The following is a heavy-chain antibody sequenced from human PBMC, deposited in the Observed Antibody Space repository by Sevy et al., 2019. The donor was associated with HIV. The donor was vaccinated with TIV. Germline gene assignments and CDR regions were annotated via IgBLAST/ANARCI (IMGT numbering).Heavy chain of an antibody. CDR1: GYTFTSYY. Sequence: ASVKVSRKASGYTFTSYYIHWVRQAPGQGLEWMGIVNPYGGSTSYAQKFQGRVTMTRDTSTSTVYMELSSLRSEDTAVYYCAKEGTDYSKYNWFDPWGQGTLVTVSS. CDR2: VNPYGGST. V-gene: IGHV1-46*01. D-gene: IGHD4-4*01. J-gene: IGHJ5*02. CDR3: AKEGTDYSKYNWFDP.